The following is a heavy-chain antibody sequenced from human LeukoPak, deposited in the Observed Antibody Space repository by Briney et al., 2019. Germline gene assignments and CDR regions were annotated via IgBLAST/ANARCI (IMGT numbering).Heavy chain of an antibody. CDR3: ARDRGGFNWFDP. V-gene: IGHV3-33*01. CDR1: GFTFSSYG. CDR2: IWYDGSNK. Sequence: GGSLRLSCAASGFTFSSYGMHWVRQAPGKGLEWVAVIWYDGSNKYYADSVKGRFTISRDNSKNTLYLQMNSLRAEDTAVYYCARDRGGFNWFDPWGQGTLVTVSP. J-gene: IGHJ5*02. D-gene: IGHD3-10*01.